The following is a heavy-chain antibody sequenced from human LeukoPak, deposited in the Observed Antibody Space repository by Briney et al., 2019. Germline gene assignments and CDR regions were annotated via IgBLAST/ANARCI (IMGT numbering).Heavy chain of an antibody. CDR1: GFRFSTYW. V-gene: IGHV3-7*01. CDR2: IKQDGSEK. J-gene: IGHJ4*02. D-gene: IGHD6-13*01. CDR3: ATDLGSSRPNF. Sequence: GGSLTLSCAPSGFRFSTYWMSWVRQAPGKGLEWVANIKQDGSEKYYVDSAKGRFTISRDNAKNSLYLQMNSLRAEDTAVYYCATDLGSSRPNFWGQGILVTVSS.